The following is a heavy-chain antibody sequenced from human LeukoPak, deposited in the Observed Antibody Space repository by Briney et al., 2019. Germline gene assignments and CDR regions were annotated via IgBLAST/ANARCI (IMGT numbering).Heavy chain of an antibody. Sequence: NTSETLSLTCTVSGGSISSSRYYWGWIRQPPGKGLEWIGSIYYSGSTDYNPSLKSRVTISVDTSKNQFSLKLSSVTAADTAVYYCARDAGPRCSSTSCPFDYWGQGTLVTVSS. CDR2: IYYSGST. CDR3: ARDAGPRCSSTSCPFDY. D-gene: IGHD2-2*01. V-gene: IGHV4-39*07. J-gene: IGHJ4*02. CDR1: GGSISSSRYY.